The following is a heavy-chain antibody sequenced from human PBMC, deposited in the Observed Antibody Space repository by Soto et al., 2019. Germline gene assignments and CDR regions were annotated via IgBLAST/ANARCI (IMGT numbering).Heavy chain of an antibody. CDR3: ATESMVRGVPYFDY. CDR1: GYSISSGYY. V-gene: IGHV4-38-2*01. Sequence: SETLSLTCAVSGYSISSGYYWGWIRQPPGKGLEWIGSIYHSGSTYYNPSLKSQVTISVDTSKNQFSLKLSSVTAADTAVYYCATESMVRGVPYFDYWGQGTLVTVSS. J-gene: IGHJ4*02. D-gene: IGHD3-10*01. CDR2: IYHSGST.